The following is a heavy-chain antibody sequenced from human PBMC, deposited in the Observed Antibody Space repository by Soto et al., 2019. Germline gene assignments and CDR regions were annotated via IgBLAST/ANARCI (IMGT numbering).Heavy chain of an antibody. CDR2: TYYRSKWYN. J-gene: IGHJ6*02. CDR1: GDSVSSNSAA. CDR3: ARGIDWNYARINYYYYGMDV. D-gene: IGHD1-7*01. V-gene: IGHV6-1*01. Sequence: QVQLQQSGPGLVKPSQTLSLTCAISGDSVSSNSAAWNWIRQSPSRGLEWLGRTYYRSKWYNDYAVSVKSRITINPDTSKNQFSLQLNSVTPEDTAVYYCARGIDWNYARINYYYYGMDVWGQGTTVTVSS.